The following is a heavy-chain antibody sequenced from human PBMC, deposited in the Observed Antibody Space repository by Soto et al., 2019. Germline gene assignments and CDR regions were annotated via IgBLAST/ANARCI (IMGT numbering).Heavy chain of an antibody. CDR3: ARGGDTTKVDF. J-gene: IGHJ4*02. CDR1: GDSISSGGYR. V-gene: IGHV4-31*03. CDR2: MYNSGST. D-gene: IGHD3-16*01. Sequence: QVQLQESGPGLVKPSQTLSLTCTVSGDSISSGGYRWSWIRQHPGEGLEWIGFMYNSGSTSYNQSLKSRATISVDTSTNQFSLNLRSVTAADTAVYYCARGGDTTKVDFWGQGTLVTVSS.